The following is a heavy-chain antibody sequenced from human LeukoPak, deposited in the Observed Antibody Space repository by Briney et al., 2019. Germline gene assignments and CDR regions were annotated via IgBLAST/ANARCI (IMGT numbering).Heavy chain of an antibody. D-gene: IGHD2-2*02. CDR3: AGRIVVVPAAIHGGFDY. CDR2: INHSGST. CDR1: GGSFSGYY. J-gene: IGHJ4*02. Sequence: PSETLSLTCAVYGGSFSGYYWSWIRQPQGKGLEWIGEINHSGSTNYNPSLKSRVTISVDTSKNQFSLKLSSVTAADTAVYYCAGRIVVVPAAIHGGFDYWGQGTLVTVSS. V-gene: IGHV4-34*01.